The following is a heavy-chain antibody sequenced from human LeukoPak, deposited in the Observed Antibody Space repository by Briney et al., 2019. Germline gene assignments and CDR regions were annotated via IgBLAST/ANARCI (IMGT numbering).Heavy chain of an antibody. CDR1: GFIFDDYA. CDR3: ARDADPERWLQPYFDY. V-gene: IGHV3-43D*04. J-gene: IGHJ4*02. Sequence: GGSLRLSCATSGFIFDDYAMHWVRHAPGKGLEWVSLISWDGSTTYYADSVKGRFTISRDNSKNTLYLQMNSLRAEDTAVYYCARDADPERWLQPYFDYWGQGTLVTVSS. CDR2: ISWDGSTT. D-gene: IGHD5-24*01.